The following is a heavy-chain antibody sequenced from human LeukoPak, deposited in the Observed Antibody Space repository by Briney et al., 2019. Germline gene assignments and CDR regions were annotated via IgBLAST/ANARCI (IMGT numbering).Heavy chain of an antibody. CDR1: GFTFSTYT. CDR3: TRDGLHTAHFDY. V-gene: IGHV3-48*02. D-gene: IGHD5-18*01. Sequence: GGSLRLSCAACGFTFSTYTMNWVRQAPGKGLEWVSTVSDSRDVHYSDSVKGRFTISRDNARNSLYLQMNSLSDEDTAVYYCTRDGLHTAHFDYWGQGTLVTVSS. J-gene: IGHJ4*02. CDR2: VSDSRDV.